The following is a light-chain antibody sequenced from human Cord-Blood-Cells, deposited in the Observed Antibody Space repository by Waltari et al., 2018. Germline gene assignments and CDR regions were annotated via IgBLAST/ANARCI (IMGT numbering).Light chain of an antibody. J-gene: IGLJ1*01. CDR2: GNS. Sequence: QSVLTQPPSVSGAPGQRVTIPCTGSRSNIGAGYDVHRCQQPPGTAPKLLTYGNSNRPSGVPDRFSGSKSGTSASLAITGLQAEDEADYYCQSYDSSLSALYVFGTGTKVTVL. V-gene: IGLV1-40*01. CDR1: RSNIGAGYD. CDR3: QSYDSSLSALYV.